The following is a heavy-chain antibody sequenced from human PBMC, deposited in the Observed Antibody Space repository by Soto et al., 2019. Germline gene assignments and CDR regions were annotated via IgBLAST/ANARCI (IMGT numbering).Heavy chain of an antibody. CDR3: ATNPRTTQLWSDS. Sequence: EVQLLESGGGLVQPGGSLRLSCEASGFTFSSYAMSWVRQAPGKGLQWVSGISGSGTNTYYADSVKGRFTISRDNSKNTLYLQMKGLGADDTAVDYCATNPRTTQLWSDSWGQGTTVTVSS. CDR2: ISGSGTNT. J-gene: IGHJ6*02. D-gene: IGHD5-18*01. V-gene: IGHV3-23*01. CDR1: GFTFSSYA.